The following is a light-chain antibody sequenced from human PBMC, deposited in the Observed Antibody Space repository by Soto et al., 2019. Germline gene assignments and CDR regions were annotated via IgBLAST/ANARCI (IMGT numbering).Light chain of an antibody. CDR1: QSLSGGY. Sequence: ETVLTQSPGTLSLSPGERATLSCRASQSLSGGYLAWFQQKPGQTPRLLIYSASNRATDIPDRFSGSGSGTDFTLTISRLEPEDFVVYYCQQNGSLPITFGQGTRLEIK. CDR3: QQNGSLPIT. V-gene: IGKV3-20*01. J-gene: IGKJ5*01. CDR2: SAS.